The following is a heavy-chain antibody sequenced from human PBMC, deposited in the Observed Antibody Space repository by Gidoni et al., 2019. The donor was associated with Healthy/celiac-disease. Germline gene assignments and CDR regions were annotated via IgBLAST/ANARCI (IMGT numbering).Heavy chain of an antibody. Sequence: QVQLVASGGGVVQPGRSLRLCCAASGFTFSRAGMHWVRQAPGKGLEWVAVISYDGSNKYYADSVKGRFTISRDNSKNTLYLQMNSLRAEDTAVYYCARDRLSVSHRSGFFDYWGQGTLVTVSS. CDR2: ISYDGSNK. V-gene: IGHV3-30*16. J-gene: IGHJ4*02. CDR3: ARDRLSVSHRSGFFDY. D-gene: IGHD1-26*01. CDR1: GFTFSRAG.